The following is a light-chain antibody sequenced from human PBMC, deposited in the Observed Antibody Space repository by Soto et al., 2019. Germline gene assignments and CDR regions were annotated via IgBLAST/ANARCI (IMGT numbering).Light chain of an antibody. Sequence: EIVMTQSPATLSVSPGERAPLSCRASQSVSSNLAWYQQKPGQAPRLLIYGASTRATGIPARFSGSGSGTEFTLTISSLQSEDFAVYYCQQYNNWPTWTFGQGTKVDI. V-gene: IGKV3-15*01. CDR1: QSVSSN. CDR3: QQYNNWPTWT. CDR2: GAS. J-gene: IGKJ1*01.